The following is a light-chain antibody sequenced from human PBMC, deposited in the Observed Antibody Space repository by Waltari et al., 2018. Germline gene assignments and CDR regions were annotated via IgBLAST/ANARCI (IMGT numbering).Light chain of an antibody. CDR2: DVS. V-gene: IGLV2-14*03. J-gene: IGLJ2*01. Sequence: QSALTQPASVSGSPGQSITISCTGTSSDVGGYNYVSWYQQHPGKAPKLIILDVSNRPTGVSIRVSGSESCHTASLTISGLQAQDEADYYCSSYISSDTLELFGGGTSLTVL. CDR1: SSDVGGYNY. CDR3: SSYISSDTLEL.